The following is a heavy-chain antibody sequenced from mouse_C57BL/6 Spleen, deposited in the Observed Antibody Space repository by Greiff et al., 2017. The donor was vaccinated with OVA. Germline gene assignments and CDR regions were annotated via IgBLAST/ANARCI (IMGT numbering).Heavy chain of an antibody. J-gene: IGHJ1*03. Sequence: EVQGVESGGDLVKPGGSLKLSCAASGFTFSSYGMSWVRQTPDKRLEWVATISSGGSYTYYPDSVKGRFTISRDNAKNTLYLQMSSLKSEDTAMYYCARRPNWYFDVWGTGTTVTVSS. CDR3: ARRPNWYFDV. CDR1: GFTFSSYG. CDR2: ISSGGSYT. V-gene: IGHV5-6*01.